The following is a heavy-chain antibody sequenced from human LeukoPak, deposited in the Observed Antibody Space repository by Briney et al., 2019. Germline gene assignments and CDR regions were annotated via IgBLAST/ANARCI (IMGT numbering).Heavy chain of an antibody. D-gene: IGHD6-19*01. CDR1: GYTFTGYY. Sequence: GASVKVSCKAAGYTFTGYYIHWVRQAPGQGLEYMGWINPNSGGTNYAQKFQGRVTMTRDTSISTDYMELSRLRSDDTAVYYCARDLYQWLPSTRPRDYYYYMDVWGEGTTVTVSS. J-gene: IGHJ6*03. V-gene: IGHV1-2*02. CDR3: ARDLYQWLPSTRPRDYYYYMDV. CDR2: INPNSGGT.